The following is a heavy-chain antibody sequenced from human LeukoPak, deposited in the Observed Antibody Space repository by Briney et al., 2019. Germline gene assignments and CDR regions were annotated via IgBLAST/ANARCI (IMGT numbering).Heavy chain of an antibody. CDR1: GFTLSSYA. Sequence: GGSLRLSCAASGFTLSSYAMSWVRQAPGKGLEWVSAISGSGGSTYYADSVKGRFTISRDNSKNTLYLQMNSLRAEDTAVYYCAKEMWPYYYDSSGREGGYFDYWGQGTLVTVSS. D-gene: IGHD3-22*01. CDR3: AKEMWPYYYDSSGREGGYFDY. V-gene: IGHV3-23*01. CDR2: ISGSGGST. J-gene: IGHJ4*02.